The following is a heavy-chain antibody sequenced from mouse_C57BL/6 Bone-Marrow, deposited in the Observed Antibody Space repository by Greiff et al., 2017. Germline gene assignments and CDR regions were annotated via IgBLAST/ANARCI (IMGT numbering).Heavy chain of an antibody. CDR3: AREGLGKAWFAY. V-gene: IGHV1-82*01. CDR1: GYAFSSSW. CDR2: IYPGDGDT. J-gene: IGHJ3*01. Sequence: QVQLQQSGPELVKPGASVKISCKASGYAFSSSWMNWVKQRPGKGLEWIGRIYPGDGDTNYNGKVKGKATLTVAKSTSPAYMQLNSLTSEDSAFYFGAREGLGKAWFAYWGQGTLVTVSA. D-gene: IGHD4-1*01.